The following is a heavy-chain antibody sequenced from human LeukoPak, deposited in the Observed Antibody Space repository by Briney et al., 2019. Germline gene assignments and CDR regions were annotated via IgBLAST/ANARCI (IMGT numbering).Heavy chain of an antibody. J-gene: IGHJ5*02. D-gene: IGHD6-19*01. V-gene: IGHV4-34*01. CDR1: GGSFSGYY. CDR3: ARDRIRAVAGRFGP. CDR2: INHSGST. Sequence: SETLSLTCAVYGGSFSGYYWSWIRQPPGKGLEWIGEINHSGSTNYNPSLKSRVTISVDTSKNQFSLKLSSVTAADTAVYYCARDRIRAVAGRFGPWGQGTLVTVSS.